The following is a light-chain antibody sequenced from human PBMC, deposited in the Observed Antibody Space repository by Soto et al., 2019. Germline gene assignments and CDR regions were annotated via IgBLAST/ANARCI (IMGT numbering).Light chain of an antibody. CDR2: GAS. Sequence: EIVLTQSPGTLSLSPGERATLSCRASQSVSNTYLAWYQQKPGQAPRLLIYGASRRATGIPDRFSGSGSGTDFTLTISRLEPEDFAVYYCQQYGRSPGLFTFGPGTKVDIK. J-gene: IGKJ3*01. CDR1: QSVSNTY. CDR3: QQYGRSPGLFT. V-gene: IGKV3-20*01.